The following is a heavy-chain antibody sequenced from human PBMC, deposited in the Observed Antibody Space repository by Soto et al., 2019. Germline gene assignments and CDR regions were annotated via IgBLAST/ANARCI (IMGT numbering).Heavy chain of an antibody. D-gene: IGHD6-19*01. Sequence: PGGSLRLSCAASGFTVSSNYMSWVRQAPGKGLEWVSVIYSGGSTYYADSVKGRFTISRDNSKNTLYLQMNSLRAEDTAVYYCARDLRSGWFVYFDYWGQGTLVTVSS. CDR1: GFTVSSNY. J-gene: IGHJ4*02. CDR3: ARDLRSGWFVYFDY. CDR2: IYSGGST. V-gene: IGHV3-66*01.